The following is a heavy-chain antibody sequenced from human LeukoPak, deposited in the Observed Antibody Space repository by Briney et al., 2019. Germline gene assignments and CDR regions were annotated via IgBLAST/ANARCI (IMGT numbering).Heavy chain of an antibody. CDR2: IYYTGT. CDR1: GGSVTDYY. V-gene: IGHV4-59*02. CDR3: ASRKLGNDY. J-gene: IGHJ4*02. Sequence: ASETLSLTCTVSGGSVTDYYWSWIRQSPGKGLEWIGYIYYTGTSYNPSLKSRVTISADTSKNQFSLKLISVTAADTAVYYCASRKLGNDYWGQGTLVTVSS. D-gene: IGHD7-27*01.